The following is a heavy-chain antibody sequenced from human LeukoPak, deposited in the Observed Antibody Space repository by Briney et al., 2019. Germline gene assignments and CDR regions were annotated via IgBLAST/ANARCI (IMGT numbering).Heavy chain of an antibody. CDR3: ARVAFQQLAWFDP. CDR1: GDSVSSNSAA. V-gene: IGHV6-1*01. D-gene: IGHD6-13*01. CDR2: TYYRSKWYN. Sequence: SQTLSLTCATSGDSVSSNSAAWNWIRRSPSRGLEWLGRTYYRSKWYNDYAVSVKSRITINPDTSKNQFSLQLNSVTPEDTAVYYCARVAFQQLAWFDPWGQGTLVTVSS. J-gene: IGHJ5*02.